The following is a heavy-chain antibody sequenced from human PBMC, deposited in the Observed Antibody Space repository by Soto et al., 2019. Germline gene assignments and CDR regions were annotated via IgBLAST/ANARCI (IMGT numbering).Heavy chain of an antibody. Sequence: GGSLRLSCAASGFTFSSYGMHWVRQAPGKGLEWVAVIWYDGSNKYYADSVKGRFTISRDNSKNTLYLQMNGLRAEDTAVYYCASAYCSGGSCYSFAFDIWGQGTMVTVSS. CDR3: ASAYCSGGSCYSFAFDI. V-gene: IGHV3-33*01. CDR1: GFTFSSYG. CDR2: IWYDGSNK. D-gene: IGHD2-15*01. J-gene: IGHJ3*02.